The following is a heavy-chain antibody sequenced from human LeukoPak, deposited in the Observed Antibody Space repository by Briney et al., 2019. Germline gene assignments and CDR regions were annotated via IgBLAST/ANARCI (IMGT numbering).Heavy chain of an antibody. CDR3: ARSPMIVVVISEYFQH. Sequence: PSETLSLTCTVSGGSISSSSYYWGWIRQPPGKGLEWIGSIYYSGSTYYNPSLKSRVTTSVDTSKNQFSLKLSSVTAADTAVYYCARSPMIVVVISEYFQHWGQGTLVTVSS. J-gene: IGHJ1*01. CDR2: IYYSGST. V-gene: IGHV4-39*01. D-gene: IGHD3-22*01. CDR1: GGSISSSSYY.